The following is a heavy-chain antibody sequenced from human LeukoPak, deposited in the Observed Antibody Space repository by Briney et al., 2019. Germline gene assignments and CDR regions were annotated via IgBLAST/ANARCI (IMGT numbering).Heavy chain of an antibody. D-gene: IGHD3-9*01. J-gene: IGHJ5*02. CDR1: GGSFSGYY. CDR3: ARRDILTGYRRFDP. V-gene: IGHV4-34*01. CDR2: INHSGST. Sequence: PSETLSLTCAVYGGSFSGYYWSWIRQPPGKGLEWIGEINHSGSTNYNPSLKSRVTISVDTSKNQFSLKLSSVTAADTAVYHCARRDILTGYRRFDPWGQGTLVTVSS.